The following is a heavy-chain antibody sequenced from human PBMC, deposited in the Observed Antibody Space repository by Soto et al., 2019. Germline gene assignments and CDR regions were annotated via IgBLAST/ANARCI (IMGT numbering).Heavy chain of an antibody. J-gene: IGHJ2*01. CDR2: MNPNSGGT. CDR3: ARSPGGSGTYEGGHFDL. D-gene: IGHD3-10*01. Sequence: QVQLVQSGAEVKKPGASVKVSCKASGYTFTSYDINWVRQATGQGLEWMGWMNPNSGGTNYAQKFQGWVTMTRDTSISTAYMELSRLRSDDTAVYYCARSPGGSGTYEGGHFDLWGRGTLVTVSS. V-gene: IGHV1-2*04. CDR1: GYTFTSYD.